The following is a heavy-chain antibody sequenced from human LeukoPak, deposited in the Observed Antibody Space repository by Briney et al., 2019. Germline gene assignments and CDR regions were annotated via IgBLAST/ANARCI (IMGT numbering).Heavy chain of an antibody. V-gene: IGHV3-48*01. CDR1: GFTFSSYS. Sequence: PGGSLRLSCAASGFTFSSYSMNWVRQAPGKGLEWVSYISSRSSSIYYADSVKGRFTISRGNAKNSLYLQMNSLRAEDTAVYYCARDGDVDYWGQGTLVTVSS. CDR3: ARDGDVDY. CDR2: ISSRSSSI. D-gene: IGHD4-17*01. J-gene: IGHJ4*02.